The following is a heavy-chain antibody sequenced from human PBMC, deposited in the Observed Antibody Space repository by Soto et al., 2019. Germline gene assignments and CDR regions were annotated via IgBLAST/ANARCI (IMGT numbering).Heavy chain of an antibody. J-gene: IGHJ4*02. Sequence: GASVKVSCKASGYTFTGYYMHWVRQAPGQGLEWMGWINPNSGGTSYAQKFQGWVTMTRDTSISTAYMELSRLRSDDTAVYYCARNYGDYIFDYWGQGTLVTVSS. CDR3: ARNYGDYIFDY. D-gene: IGHD4-17*01. V-gene: IGHV1-2*04. CDR2: INPNSGGT. CDR1: GYTFTGYY.